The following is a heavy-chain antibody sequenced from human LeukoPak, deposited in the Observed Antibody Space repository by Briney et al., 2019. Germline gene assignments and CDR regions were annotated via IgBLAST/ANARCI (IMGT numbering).Heavy chain of an antibody. V-gene: IGHV3-13*01. CDR1: GFTFRTYD. CDR3: ARSNFKNHRAMGGMADALDI. CDR2: AGTVDDT. J-gene: IGHJ3*02. D-gene: IGHD2-15*01. Sequence: GGALRLSCAASGFTFRTYDMHWVRQAAGKGLEGVSAAGTVDDTYYAGSVTGRFIISRENGMNSLYLQMNNLRAGDTAIYYCARSNFKNHRAMGGMADALDIWGQGTMVTVSS.